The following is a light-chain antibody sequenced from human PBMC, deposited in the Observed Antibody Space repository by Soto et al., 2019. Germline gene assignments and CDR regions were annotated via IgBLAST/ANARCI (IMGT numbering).Light chain of an antibody. CDR1: QSISSY. J-gene: IGKJ2*02. Sequence: DIQMTQSPSSLSASVGDRVTITGRASQSISSYLNWYQQKPGKAPKLLLYAASSLQSGVPSRFSGSVSGTDFTLTISSLQPEDFATYYCQQSYSTLGTFGQGTKLEIK. V-gene: IGKV1-39*01. CDR2: AAS. CDR3: QQSYSTLGT.